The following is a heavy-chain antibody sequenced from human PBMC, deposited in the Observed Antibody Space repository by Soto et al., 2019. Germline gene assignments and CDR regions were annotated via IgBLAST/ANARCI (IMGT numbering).Heavy chain of an antibody. D-gene: IGHD2-2*01. J-gene: IGHJ4*02. Sequence: PSETLSLTCTVSGGSISSSSYYWGWIRQPPGKGLEWIGSIYYSGSTYYNPSLESRVTISVDTSKNQFSLKLSSVTAADTAVYYCARQDSGTMPLGYWGQGTLVTVSS. CDR1: GGSISSSSYY. CDR3: ARQDSGTMPLGY. CDR2: IYYSGST. V-gene: IGHV4-39*01.